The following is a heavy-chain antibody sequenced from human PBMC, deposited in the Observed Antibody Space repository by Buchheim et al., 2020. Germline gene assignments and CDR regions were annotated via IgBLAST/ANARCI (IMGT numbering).Heavy chain of an antibody. Sequence: QVQLVESGGGVVQPGRSLRLSCAVSGFIFSTYVMHWVRQAPGKGLEWVALISHDGSNKNYADSLKGRFTISRDNSKNTLYLQMNSLRAEDTAVYYCARENILTGYYSSGLYYYYGMDVWGQGTT. CDR3: ARENILTGYYSSGLYYYYGMDV. J-gene: IGHJ6*02. D-gene: IGHD3-9*01. CDR1: GFIFSTYV. V-gene: IGHV3-30-3*01. CDR2: ISHDGSNK.